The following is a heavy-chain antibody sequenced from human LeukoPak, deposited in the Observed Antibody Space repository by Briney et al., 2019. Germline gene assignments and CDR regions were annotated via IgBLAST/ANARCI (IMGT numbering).Heavy chain of an antibody. CDR2: IKNKADGETT. Sequence: PGGSLRLSCAASGFTFSNTWMNLVRQAPGKGLQLVGRIKNKADGETTDYAAPVKGRFTISRDDSRNTLFLEMNSLKTEDTAVYYCTTDLKRGLCSSSWCANWGQGTLVTVSS. CDR3: TTDLKRGLCSSSWCAN. CDR1: GFTFSNTW. V-gene: IGHV3-15*07. J-gene: IGHJ4*02. D-gene: IGHD6-13*01.